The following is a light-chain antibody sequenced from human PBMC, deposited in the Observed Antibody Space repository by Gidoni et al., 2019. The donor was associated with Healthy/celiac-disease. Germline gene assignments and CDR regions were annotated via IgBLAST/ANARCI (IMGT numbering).Light chain of an antibody. CDR1: SSNIGSNT. CDR3: AAWDDSLNVWV. V-gene: IGLV1-44*01. Sequence: QSVLTQPPSASGTPGQRVTISCSGSSSNIGSNTVNWYQQLPGTAPKLIIYSNNQRPSGVPDRFSGSKSGTSASLAISGLQSEDEADYYCAAWDDSLNVWVFGGGTKLTVL. J-gene: IGLJ3*02. CDR2: SNN.